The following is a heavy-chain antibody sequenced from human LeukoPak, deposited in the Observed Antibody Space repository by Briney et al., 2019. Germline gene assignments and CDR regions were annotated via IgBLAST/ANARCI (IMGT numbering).Heavy chain of an antibody. V-gene: IGHV5-10-1*01. J-gene: IGHJ4*02. Sequence: GESLKISCKGSGYSFTSYWISWVRQMPGKGLEWMGRIDPSDSYINYSPSFQGHVTISADKSISTAYLQWSSLKASDTAMYYCARTFRGAMVIDFDYWGQGTLVTVSS. CDR3: ARTFRGAMVIDFDY. CDR1: GYSFTSYW. D-gene: IGHD3-16*01. CDR2: IDPSDSYI.